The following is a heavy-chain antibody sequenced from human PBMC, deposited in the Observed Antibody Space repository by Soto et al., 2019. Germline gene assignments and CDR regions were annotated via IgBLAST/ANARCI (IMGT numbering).Heavy chain of an antibody. V-gene: IGHV4-39*01. D-gene: IGHD2-15*01. CDR1: GGSIGSSSYY. J-gene: IGHJ5*02. CDR2: IYYSGST. CDR3: ASIRYYCSGGSCYSWWFDP. Sequence: PSETLSLTCTVSGGSIGSSSYYWGGIRQPPGKGLEWIGSIYYSGSTYYNPSLKSRVTISVDTSKNQFSLKLSSVTAADTAVYYCASIRYYCSGGSCYSWWFDPWGQGTLVTVSS.